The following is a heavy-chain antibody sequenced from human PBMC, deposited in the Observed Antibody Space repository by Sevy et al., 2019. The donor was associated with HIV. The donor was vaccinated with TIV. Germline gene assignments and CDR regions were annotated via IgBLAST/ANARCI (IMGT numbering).Heavy chain of an antibody. V-gene: IGHV3-23*01. CDR2: ISGSGGST. CDR1: GFTFSSYA. CDR3: AKASYGDYYFDY. J-gene: IGHJ4*02. Sequence: GGSLRLSCAASGFTFSSYAMSWVRQAPGKGLEWVSAISGSGGSTYYADSVKGRFTISRDNSKNTLYLQMNSLRAEETAVYYCAKASYGDYYFDYWGQGTLVTVSS. D-gene: IGHD4-17*01.